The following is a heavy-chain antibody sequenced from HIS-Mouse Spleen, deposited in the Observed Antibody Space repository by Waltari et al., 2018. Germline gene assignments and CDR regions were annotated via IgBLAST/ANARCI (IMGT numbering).Heavy chain of an antibody. CDR3: AREIPYSSGWYDWYFDL. CDR2: IYYGRST. CDR1: GGSISSSSYY. Sequence: QLQLQESGPGLVKPSETLSLTCTVAGGSISSSSYYGGWILEPPGKGLEWIGGIYYGRSTYDNPALKSRVTISVDTSKNQFCLKLSSVTAADTAVYYCAREIPYSSGWYDWYFDLWGRGTLVTVSS. D-gene: IGHD6-13*01. J-gene: IGHJ2*01. V-gene: IGHV4-39*07.